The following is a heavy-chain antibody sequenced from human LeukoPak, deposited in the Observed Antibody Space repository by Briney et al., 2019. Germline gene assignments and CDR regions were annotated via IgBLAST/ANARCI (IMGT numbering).Heavy chain of an antibody. V-gene: IGHV4-59*01. CDR2: IYYSGST. J-gene: IGHJ5*02. CDR3: AGGPADYNWFDP. Sequence: SETLSLTCTVSGGFISSYYCSWIRHPPAEGLEWIGYIYYSGSTNYYPSLKSRVTISVDTSKNQFSLKLSSVTAADTAVYYCAGGPADYNWFDPWGQGTLVTVSS. CDR1: GGFISSYY. D-gene: IGHD2-2*01.